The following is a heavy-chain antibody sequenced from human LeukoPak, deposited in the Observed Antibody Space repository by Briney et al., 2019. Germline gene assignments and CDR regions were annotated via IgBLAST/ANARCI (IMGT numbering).Heavy chain of an antibody. D-gene: IGHD3-3*01. CDR1: GFTVSSNY. CDR3: ARGGFLEWLYGMGV. V-gene: IGHV3-66*02. Sequence: GGSLRLSCAASGFTVSSNYMSWVRQAPGRGLEWVSVIYSGGSTYYADSVKGRFTISRDNSKNTLYLQMNSLRAEDTAVYYCARGGFLEWLYGMGVWGQGTTVTVSS. CDR2: IYSGGST. J-gene: IGHJ6*02.